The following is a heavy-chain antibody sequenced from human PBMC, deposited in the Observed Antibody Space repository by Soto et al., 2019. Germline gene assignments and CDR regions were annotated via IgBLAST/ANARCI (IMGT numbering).Heavy chain of an antibody. D-gene: IGHD2-2*01. CDR1: GFTFSNYS. V-gene: IGHV3-48*01. CDR3: ARSRPIDY. Sequence: EVHLVESGGGLVQPGGCLRLSCAASGFTFSNYSMNWVRQAPGKGLEWVAYISSGSSTIYYADSVKGRFTISRDNAKNALYLQMNTLRAEDTAVYYCARSRPIDYWGQGTLVTVSS. CDR2: ISSGSSTI. J-gene: IGHJ4*02.